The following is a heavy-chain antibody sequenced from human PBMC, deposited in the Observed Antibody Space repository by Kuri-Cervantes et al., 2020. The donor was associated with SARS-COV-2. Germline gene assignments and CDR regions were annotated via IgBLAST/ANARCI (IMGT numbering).Heavy chain of an antibody. V-gene: IGHV3-33*08. CDR1: GFTFSSYG. J-gene: IGHJ6*02. Sequence: GESLKISCAASGFTFSSYGMHWVRQAPGKGLEWVAVIWYDGSNKYYADSVKSRFTISRDNSRNTLYLQMNSLRAEDTAVYYCARCSGITGTDFYYYYGMDVWGQGTTVTVSS. CDR3: ARCSGITGTDFYYYYGMDV. CDR2: IWYDGSNK. D-gene: IGHD1-7*01.